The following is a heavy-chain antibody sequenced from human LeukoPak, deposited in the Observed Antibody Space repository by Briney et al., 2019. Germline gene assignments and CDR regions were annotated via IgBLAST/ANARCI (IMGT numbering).Heavy chain of an antibody. V-gene: IGHV1-69*08. CDR2: ITPVIGTT. Sequence: GSSEKVSCRSSGGTFNTHIFNWVRQAPGQGLEWMGRITPVIGTTKYAERFQARVTITAGRSMNTAYLELSGLTYEDTAVYYCTRVTLRGSKYNWFDPWGQGTHVSVSS. D-gene: IGHD1-26*01. CDR3: TRVTLRGSKYNWFDP. J-gene: IGHJ5*02. CDR1: GGTFNTHI.